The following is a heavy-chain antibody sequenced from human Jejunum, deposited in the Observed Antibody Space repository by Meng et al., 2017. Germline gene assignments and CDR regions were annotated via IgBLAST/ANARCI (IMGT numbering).Heavy chain of an antibody. CDR1: GASMSSGNYY. D-gene: IGHD1-1*01. CDR3: ARVNWTSSYWYFDL. V-gene: IGHV4-31*01. Sequence: QMPLEESGPGLVKPSQTLSLTCTVSGASMSSGNYYWTWIRQHPGKGLEWIGYIYYSRSTYYNPSLQSLVTISIDMSENQFSLKLTSVTAADTAVYYCARVNWTSSYWYFDLWGRGTLVTVSS. J-gene: IGHJ2*01. CDR2: IYYSRST.